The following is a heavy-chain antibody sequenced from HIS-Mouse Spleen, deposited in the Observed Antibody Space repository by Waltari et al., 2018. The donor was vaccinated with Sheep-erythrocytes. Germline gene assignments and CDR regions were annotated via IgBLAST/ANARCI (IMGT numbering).Heavy chain of an antibody. Sequence: AASGFTVSSNYMSWVRQAPGKGLEWVSVIYSGGSTYDADSVKGRFTISRDNSKNTLYRQMNSLRAEDTAVYYCARVSGGNSNRFDYWGQGTLVTVSS. CDR1: GFTVSSNY. D-gene: IGHD2-21*02. V-gene: IGHV3-66*01. CDR2: IYSGGST. J-gene: IGHJ4*02. CDR3: ARVSGGNSNRFDY.